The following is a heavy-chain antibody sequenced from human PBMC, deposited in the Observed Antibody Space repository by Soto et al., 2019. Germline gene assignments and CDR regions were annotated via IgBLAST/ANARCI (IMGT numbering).Heavy chain of an antibody. D-gene: IGHD3-3*01. Sequence: ASVKVSCKASGYTFTSYGISWVRQAPGQGLEWMGWISAYNGNTNYAQKLQGRVTMTTDTSTSTAYMELRSLRSDDTAVYCCAREEYDFWSGYHSHYYYYGMDVWGQGTTVTVSS. J-gene: IGHJ6*02. CDR2: ISAYNGNT. V-gene: IGHV1-18*04. CDR1: GYTFTSYG. CDR3: AREEYDFWSGYHSHYYYYGMDV.